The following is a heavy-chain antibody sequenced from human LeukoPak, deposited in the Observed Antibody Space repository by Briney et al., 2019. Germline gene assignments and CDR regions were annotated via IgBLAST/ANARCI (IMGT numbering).Heavy chain of an antibody. CDR1: GFTFSSYE. CDR3: ARGSLVGITMGY. Sequence: PGGSLRLSCAASGFTFSSYEMNWVRQAPGKGLEWVSYISSSGSTIYYADSVKGRFTISRDNAKNSLYLQMNSLRAEDTAVYYCARGSLVGITMGYWGQGTLVIVSS. V-gene: IGHV3-48*03. CDR2: ISSSGSTI. J-gene: IGHJ4*02. D-gene: IGHD2-21*01.